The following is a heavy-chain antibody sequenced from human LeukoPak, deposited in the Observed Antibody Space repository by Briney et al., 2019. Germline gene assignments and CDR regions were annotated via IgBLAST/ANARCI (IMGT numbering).Heavy chain of an antibody. CDR2: IWYDGSNK. CDR3: ARDTETWDYFDY. D-gene: IGHD3-16*01. V-gene: IGHV3-33*01. J-gene: IGHJ4*02. CDR1: GFTFSSYG. Sequence: GGSLRLSCAASGFTFSSYGMHWVRQAPGKGLEWVAVIWYDGSNKYYADSVKGRFTISRDNSKNTLYLQMNSLRAEDTAVYYCARDTETWDYFDYWGQGTLVTVSS.